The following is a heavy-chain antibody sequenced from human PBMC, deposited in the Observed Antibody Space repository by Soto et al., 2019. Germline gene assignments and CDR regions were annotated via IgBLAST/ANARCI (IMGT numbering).Heavy chain of an antibody. CDR2: ISSSSSYI. CDR3: ARASHPDSSGYLVGY. V-gene: IGHV3-21*01. J-gene: IGHJ4*02. CDR1: GFTFSSYS. Sequence: PGGSLRLSCAASGFTFSSYSMNWVRQAPGKGLEWVSSISSSSSYIYYADSVKGRFIISRDNAKNSLYLQMNSLRAEDTAVYYCARASHPDSSGYLVGYWGQGTLVTVSS. D-gene: IGHD3-22*01.